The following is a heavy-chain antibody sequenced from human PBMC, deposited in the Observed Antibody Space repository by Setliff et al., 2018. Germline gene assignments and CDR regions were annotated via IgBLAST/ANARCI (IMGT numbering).Heavy chain of an antibody. V-gene: IGHV3-74*01. CDR2: INSDGSTT. D-gene: IGHD6-13*01. Sequence: GGSLRLSCAASGFTFSSYWMHWVRQAPGRGLVWVSRINSDGSTTNYADSVKGRFTISRDNAKNTLYLQMNSLRSEDTAVYYCARDPNMRAAAVTGATAGIDYWGQGTLVTVSS. CDR1: GFTFSSYW. J-gene: IGHJ4*02. CDR3: ARDPNMRAAAVTGATAGIDY.